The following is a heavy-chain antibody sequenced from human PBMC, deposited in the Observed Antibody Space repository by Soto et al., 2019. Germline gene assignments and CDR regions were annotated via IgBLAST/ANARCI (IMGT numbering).Heavy chain of an antibody. CDR2: IKQDGSEK. V-gene: IGHV3-7*01. CDR1: GFTFSSYW. D-gene: IGHD7-27*01. CDR3: ARKRPANWEGYYYYMDV. Sequence: EVQLVESGGGLVPPGGSLRLSCAASGFTFSSYWMSWVRQAPGKGLEWVANIKQDGSEKYYVDSVKGRFTISRDNAKNSLYLQMNSLRAEDTAVYYCARKRPANWEGYYYYMDVWGKGTTVTVSS. J-gene: IGHJ6*03.